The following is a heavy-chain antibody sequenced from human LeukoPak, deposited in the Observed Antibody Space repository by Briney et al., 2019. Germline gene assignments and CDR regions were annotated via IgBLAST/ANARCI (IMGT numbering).Heavy chain of an antibody. D-gene: IGHD1-26*01. V-gene: IGHV3-21*01. CDR3: ARDLGGWSSDWFDP. CDR1: GFPFRSYS. CDR2: ISSSSGYI. J-gene: IGHJ5*02. Sequence: GSLRLPCAASGFPFRSYSMNWVRQAPGKGLGGVSSISSSSGYIYYADSVKGRFTISRDNAKNSLYLQMNSLRAEDTAVYYCARDLGGWSSDWFDPWGQGTLVTVSS.